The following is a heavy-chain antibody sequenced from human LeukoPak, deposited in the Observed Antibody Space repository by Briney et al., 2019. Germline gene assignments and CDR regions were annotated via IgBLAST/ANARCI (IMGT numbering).Heavy chain of an antibody. CDR3: ESPARYCSSTSCYAYFDS. CDR2: IDYSGST. V-gene: IGHV4-39*01. J-gene: IGHJ4*02. D-gene: IGHD2-2*01. Sequence: PGGSLRLSCVASGXTFSSYAVSWVRQAPGKGLEWIGSIDYSGSTYNNPSLKSRVTISVDTSKKQYSLNLSSVTAADTAVYYCESPARYCSSTSCYAYFDSWGQGTLVTVSS. CDR1: GXTFSSYA.